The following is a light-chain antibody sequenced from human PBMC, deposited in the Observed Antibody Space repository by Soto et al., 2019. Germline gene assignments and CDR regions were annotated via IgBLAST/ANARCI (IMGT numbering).Light chain of an antibody. CDR1: QSISSW. J-gene: IGKJ2*01. CDR3: QQYNSYPYP. Sequence: DIQMTQSPSTLSASVGDRVTITCRASQSISSWLAWYQQKPGKAPKLLIYKASSLESGVPSRFSGSGSGTEFTLTISSLQPDDFASYYCQQYNSYPYPFGQGTKLEIK. V-gene: IGKV1-5*03. CDR2: KAS.